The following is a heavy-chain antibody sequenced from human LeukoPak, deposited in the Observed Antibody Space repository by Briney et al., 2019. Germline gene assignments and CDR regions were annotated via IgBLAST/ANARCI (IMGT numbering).Heavy chain of an antibody. V-gene: IGHV4-59*01. CDR3: ARDLVDTAMGYYYGMDV. CDR2: IYYSGST. CDR1: GGSISSYY. J-gene: IGHJ6*02. D-gene: IGHD5-18*01. Sequence: SETLSLTCTVSGGSISSYYWSWIRQPPGKGLEWIGYIYYSGSTNYNPSLKSRVTISVDTSKNQFSLKLNSVTAADTAVYYCARDLVDTAMGYYYGMDVWGQGTTVTVSS.